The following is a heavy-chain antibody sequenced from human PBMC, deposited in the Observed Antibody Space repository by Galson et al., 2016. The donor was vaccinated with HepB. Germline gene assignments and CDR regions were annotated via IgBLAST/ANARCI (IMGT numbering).Heavy chain of an antibody. J-gene: IGHJ4*02. V-gene: IGHV1-69*13. CDR2: ISPTFGRP. CDR3: AGALAVEVTTTYLED. Sequence: SVKVSCKASGGTFSSMDVNWVRQAPGQGPEWMGGISPTFGRPNYGHKFQDRITISADELMTTVYMEMSSLRTEDTAMFYCAGALAVEVTTTYLEDWGQGSLVTVSS. CDR1: GGTFSSMD. D-gene: IGHD2-21*02.